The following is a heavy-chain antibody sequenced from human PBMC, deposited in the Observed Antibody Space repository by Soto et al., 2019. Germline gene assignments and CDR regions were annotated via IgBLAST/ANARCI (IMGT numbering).Heavy chain of an antibody. J-gene: IGHJ6*02. CDR2: IDYSGST. Sequence: QVQLQESGTGLVKPSETLSLTCTVSVGSISTYYWSWIRQPPGTGLELIGYIDYSGSTSYNPSLKSPVTISADTPKNQFSLRLSSVNTADTAVYYCARDRGTRDYYYYSMDVWGQGTTVTVSS. V-gene: IGHV4-59*01. D-gene: IGHD3-16*01. CDR3: ARDRGTRDYYYYSMDV. CDR1: VGSISTYY.